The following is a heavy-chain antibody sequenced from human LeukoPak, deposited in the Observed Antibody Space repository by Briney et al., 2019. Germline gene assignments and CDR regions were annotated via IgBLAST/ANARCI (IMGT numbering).Heavy chain of an antibody. Sequence: KPSETLSLTCTVSGDSISSGSYHWAWIRQPPGKGLEWIGSIYYSGTTYYNPSLKSRVTISVDTSKNQFSLKLTSVTAADTAVFYCARHVGSSWYYSYYFGMDVWGQGTTVTVSS. CDR3: ARHVGSSWYYSYYFGMDV. CDR1: GDSISSGSYH. J-gene: IGHJ6*02. D-gene: IGHD6-13*01. CDR2: IYYSGTT. V-gene: IGHV4-39*01.